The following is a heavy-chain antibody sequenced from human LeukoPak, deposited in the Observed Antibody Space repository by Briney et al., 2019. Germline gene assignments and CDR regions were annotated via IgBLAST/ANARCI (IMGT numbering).Heavy chain of an antibody. V-gene: IGHV1-2*02. CDR1: GYTFTGYS. D-gene: IGHD2-15*01. Sequence: ASVKVSCKASGYTFTGYSMHWVRQAPGQGLEWMGWINPSSGGTNYAQKFQGRVTMTRDTSINTAYMELRRLRSNDTAVYYCARGGVVVLGVMDIWGQGTVVTVSS. CDR3: ARGGVVVLGVMDI. J-gene: IGHJ3*02. CDR2: INPSSGGT.